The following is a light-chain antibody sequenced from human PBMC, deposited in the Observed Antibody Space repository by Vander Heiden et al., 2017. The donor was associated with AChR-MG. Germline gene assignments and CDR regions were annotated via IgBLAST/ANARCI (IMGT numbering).Light chain of an antibody. CDR1: QSVSSSY. CDR3: QQDGSSPLFT. CDR2: GAS. Sequence: EIVLTQSPGTLSLSPGERATLSCRASQSVSSSYLAWYQQKPGQAPRLLIYGASSRATGIPDRFSGSGYGTDFTLTISRLEPEDFAVYYCQQDGSSPLFTFGPWTKVDIK. V-gene: IGKV3-20*01. J-gene: IGKJ3*01.